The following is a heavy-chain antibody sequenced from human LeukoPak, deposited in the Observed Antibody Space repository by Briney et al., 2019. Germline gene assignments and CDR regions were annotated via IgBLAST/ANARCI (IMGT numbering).Heavy chain of an antibody. CDR3: ARDADGPWNAFDI. J-gene: IGHJ3*02. CDR2: ISGSGGST. CDR1: GFTFSSYA. V-gene: IGHV3-23*01. Sequence: QPGGSLRLSCAASGFTFSSYAMSWVRQAPGKGLEWVSAISGSGGSTYYADSVKGRFTISRDNSKNTLYLQMNSLRVEDTALYYCARDADGPWNAFDIWGHGTIVTVSS. D-gene: IGHD1-1*01.